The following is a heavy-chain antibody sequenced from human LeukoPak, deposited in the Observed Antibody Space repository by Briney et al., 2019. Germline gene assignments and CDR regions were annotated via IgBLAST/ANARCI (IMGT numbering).Heavy chain of an antibody. CDR2: ISSSGSTI. CDR1: GFTFNNYE. J-gene: IGHJ4*02. V-gene: IGHV3-48*03. Sequence: QPGGSLRLSCAASGFTFNNYEMNWVRQAPRRGLEWVSYISSSGSTICYADSVKGRFTISRDNAKNSLSLQMNSLRAEDTAVYYCARHSFGDYEFWFDYWGQGTLVTVSS. D-gene: IGHD4-17*01. CDR3: ARHSFGDYEFWFDY.